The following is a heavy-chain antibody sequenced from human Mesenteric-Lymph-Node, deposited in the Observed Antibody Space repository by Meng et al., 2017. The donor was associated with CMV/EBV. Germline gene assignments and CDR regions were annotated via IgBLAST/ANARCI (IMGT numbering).Heavy chain of an antibody. CDR1: GFTFSSYT. J-gene: IGHJ6*02. CDR3: AKFGSGGYYYGMDG. Sequence: GESLKISCVASGFTFSSYTMNWVRQAPGKGLEWVSTISSDGSSTTYADSVKGRFTISRDNAKNTPYLQMNSLRAEDTAVYYCAKFGSGGYYYGMDGWGQGTTVTVSS. CDR2: ISSDGSST. D-gene: IGHD3-10*01. V-gene: IGHV3-74*01.